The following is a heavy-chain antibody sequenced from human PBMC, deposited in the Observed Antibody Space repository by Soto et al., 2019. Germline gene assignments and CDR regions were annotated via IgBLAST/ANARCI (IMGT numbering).Heavy chain of an antibody. V-gene: IGHV6-1*01. CDR2: TYYRSKWYS. CDR1: GDSVSSNSAA. J-gene: IGHJ4*02. CDR3: ARDHALAGSSPDRFDY. D-gene: IGHD6-6*01. Sequence: SQTLSLTCAISGDSVSSNSAAWNWIRQSPSRGLEWLGRTYYRSKWYSDYAVSVKSRITINPDTSKNQFSLQLNSVTPEDTAVYYCARDHALAGSSPDRFDYWGQGTLVTVSS.